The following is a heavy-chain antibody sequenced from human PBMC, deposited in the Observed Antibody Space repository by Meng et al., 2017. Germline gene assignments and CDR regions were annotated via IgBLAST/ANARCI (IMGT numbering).Heavy chain of an antibody. CDR3: LDEAPRSDY. J-gene: IGHJ4*02. V-gene: IGHV3-74*01. CDR1: GFTFNNYW. Sequence: VESGGGLVQPGGSLLLSCAASGFTFNNYWMHWVRQVPGKGLVWVSRISGDGSITNYADSVKGRFTISRDNAKNTLYLQMNSLRPEDTAVYYCLDEAPRSDYWGQGSLVTVSS. D-gene: IGHD1-1*01. CDR2: ISGDGSIT.